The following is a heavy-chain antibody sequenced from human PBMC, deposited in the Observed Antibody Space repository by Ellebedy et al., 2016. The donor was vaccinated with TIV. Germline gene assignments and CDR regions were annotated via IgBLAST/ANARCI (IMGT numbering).Heavy chain of an antibody. CDR1: GFTFSRYA. CDR2: IFGSGGGI. J-gene: IGHJ4*02. CDR3: ARGASDQWGDF. V-gene: IGHV3-23*01. D-gene: IGHD1-26*01. Sequence: GESLKISCAASGFTFSRYAMSWVRQAPGKGLEWVSGIFGSGGGISYAASVQGRFTIFRDNSKNTLYLQMNGLRAEDTAVYYCARGASDQWGDFWGQGILVTVSS.